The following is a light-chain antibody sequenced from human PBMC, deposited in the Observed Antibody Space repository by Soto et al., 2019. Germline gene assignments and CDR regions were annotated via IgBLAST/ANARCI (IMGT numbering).Light chain of an antibody. CDR3: QQRSNWPRVT. CDR1: QSVSSY. V-gene: IGKV3-11*01. CDR2: DAS. J-gene: IGKJ4*01. Sequence: EIVLTQSPATLSLSPGERATLSCRASQSVSSYLAWYQQKPGQAPRLLIYDASNRATGIPARFSGSGSGTDFTLTLSSREPEDFAIYYCQQRSNWPRVTFGGGTKVEIK.